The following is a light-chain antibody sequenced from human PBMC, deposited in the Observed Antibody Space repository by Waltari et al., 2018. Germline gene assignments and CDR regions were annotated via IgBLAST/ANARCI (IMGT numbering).Light chain of an antibody. V-gene: IGKV1-5*03. J-gene: IGKJ1*01. CDR3: QQYSSYPTWT. CDR2: KAS. CDR1: QRISRG. Sequence: DIQMTQSPSTLSASVGDRVTITCRASQRISRGLAWYKQKPGKAPKLLIYKASNLESGVPSRFSGSGSGTEFALTISSLQPDDFATYYCQQYSSYPTWTFGQGTKVEIK.